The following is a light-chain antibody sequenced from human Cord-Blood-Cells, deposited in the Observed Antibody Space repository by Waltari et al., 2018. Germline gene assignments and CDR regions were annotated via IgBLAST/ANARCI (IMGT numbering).Light chain of an antibody. Sequence: DIQMMQSPSSLSASVGDRVTITCRASQSISSNINWYQQKPRKAPKLLIYAASSLQSGVPSRFSGSGSEADFSLTISSLQPVGFATYYCQQSYSTPFTFGPGTKVDIK. CDR2: AAS. J-gene: IGKJ3*01. V-gene: IGKV1-39*01. CDR1: QSISSN. CDR3: QQSYSTPFT.